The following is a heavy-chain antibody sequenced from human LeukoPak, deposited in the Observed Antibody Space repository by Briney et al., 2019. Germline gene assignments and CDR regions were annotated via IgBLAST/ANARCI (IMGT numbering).Heavy chain of an antibody. CDR3: TTYDSSGYFAFEI. J-gene: IGHJ3*02. D-gene: IGHD3-22*01. CDR2: IKSKFDGGTT. CDR1: GFTFRNSW. V-gene: IGHV3-15*01. Sequence: GGSLRLSCAASGFTFRNSWMSWVRQAPGKGLEWVGRIKSKFDGGTTDYAAPVKGRFTISRDDSKNTLYLQMNSLKIEDTAVYYCTTYDSSGYFAFEIWGQGTMVTVSS.